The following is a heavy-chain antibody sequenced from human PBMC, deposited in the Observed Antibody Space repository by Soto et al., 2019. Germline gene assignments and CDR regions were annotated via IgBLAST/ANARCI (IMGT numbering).Heavy chain of an antibody. CDR3: ARMLNYDSQPVDY. CDR1: GFSLSNARMG. Sequence: GSGPTLVNPTETLTLTCTVSGFSLSNARMGVSWIRQPPGKALEWLAHIFSNDEKSYSTSLKSRLTISKDTSKSQVVLTMTNLDPVVPATYYCARMLNYDSQPVDYWGQGTRVTSPQ. J-gene: IGHJ4*02. CDR2: IFSNDEK. V-gene: IGHV2-26*01. D-gene: IGHD3-22*01.